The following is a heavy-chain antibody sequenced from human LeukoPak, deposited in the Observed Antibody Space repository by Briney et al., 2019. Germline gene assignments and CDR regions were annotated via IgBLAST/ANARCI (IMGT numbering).Heavy chain of an antibody. CDR3: ARDRSYYYGMDV. V-gene: IGHV3-33*01. J-gene: IGHJ6*02. Sequence: EGSLRLSCAASGFTFSSYGMHWVRQAPGKGLEWVAVIWYDGSNKYYADSVKGRFTISRDNSKNTLYLQMNSLRAEDTAVYYCARDRSYYYGMDVWGQGTTVTVSS. CDR1: GFTFSSYG. CDR2: IWYDGSNK.